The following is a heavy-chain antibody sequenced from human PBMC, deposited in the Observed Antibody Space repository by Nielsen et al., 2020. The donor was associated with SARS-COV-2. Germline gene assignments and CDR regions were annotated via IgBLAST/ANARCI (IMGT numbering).Heavy chain of an antibody. J-gene: IGHJ4*02. D-gene: IGHD3-16*02. CDR2: IKSKTDGGTT. CDR3: TTDRYYDYVWGSYRFPDY. Sequence: GESLKISCAASGFTFSNAWMSWVRQAPGKGLEWVGRIKSKTDGGTTDYAAPVKGRFTISRDDSKNTLYLQMNSLKTEDTAVYYCTTDRYYDYVWGSYRFPDYWGQGTLVTVS. CDR1: GFTFSNAW. V-gene: IGHV3-15*01.